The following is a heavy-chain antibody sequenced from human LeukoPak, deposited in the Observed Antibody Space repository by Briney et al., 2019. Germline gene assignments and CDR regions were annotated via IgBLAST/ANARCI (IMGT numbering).Heavy chain of an antibody. CDR1: GFTFRSDW. J-gene: IGHJ4*02. CDR2: ISSSSTHI. V-gene: IGHV3-21*01. Sequence: GGSLRLACAASGFTFRSDWMSWVRQSPEKGLEWVSSISSSSTHIYYADSVKGRFSISRDNAKNSLYLQMNSLRAEDTAVYYCALTTVSEGFDYWGQGTLVTVSS. D-gene: IGHD4-17*01. CDR3: ALTTVSEGFDY.